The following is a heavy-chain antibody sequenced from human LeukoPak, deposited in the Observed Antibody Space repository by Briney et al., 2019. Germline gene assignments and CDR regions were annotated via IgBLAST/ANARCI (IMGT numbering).Heavy chain of an antibody. CDR1: GGTFSNYA. CDR3: ARGFDYYDSSGYHPPDV. CDR2: IIPILGIA. V-gene: IGHV1-69*04. D-gene: IGHD3-22*01. J-gene: IGHJ6*02. Sequence: SVKVSCKASGGTFSNYAISWVRQAPGQGLEWVGRIIPILGIANYAQKFQGRVKITADKSTSTVYMELSSMRSEDTAVYYCARGFDYYDSSGYHPPDVWGQGTTVTVSS.